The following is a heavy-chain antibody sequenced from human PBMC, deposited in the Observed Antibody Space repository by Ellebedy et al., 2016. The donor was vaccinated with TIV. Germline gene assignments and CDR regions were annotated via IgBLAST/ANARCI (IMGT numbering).Heavy chain of an antibody. Sequence: SETLSLTCAVYGGSFSGYYWVWVRQPPGNGLEWIGHNSHSGTIFYNPSLKSRVTISMDTSKNQYSLTLISVTAADTAVYYCATEYISGWYVPGYWGQGILVTVSS. CDR3: ATEYISGWYVPGY. CDR1: GGSFSGYY. J-gene: IGHJ4*02. V-gene: IGHV4-34*01. CDR2: NSHSGTI. D-gene: IGHD6-19*01.